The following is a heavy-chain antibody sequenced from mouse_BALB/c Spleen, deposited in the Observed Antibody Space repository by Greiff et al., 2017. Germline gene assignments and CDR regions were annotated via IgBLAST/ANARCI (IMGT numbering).Heavy chain of an antibody. Sequence: VQLKQSGPGLVKPSQSLSLTCTVTGYSITSDYAWNWIRQFPGNKLEWMGYISYSGSTSYNPSLKSRISITRDTSKNQFFLQLNSVTTEDTATYYCARFHYGAMDYWGQGTSVTVSS. V-gene: IGHV3-2*02. D-gene: IGHD1-1*01. CDR2: ISYSGST. J-gene: IGHJ4*01. CDR3: ARFHYGAMDY. CDR1: GYSITSDYA.